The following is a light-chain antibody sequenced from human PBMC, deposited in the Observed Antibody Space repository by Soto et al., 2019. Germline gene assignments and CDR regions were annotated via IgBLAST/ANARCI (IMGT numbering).Light chain of an antibody. CDR2: HVS. CDR3: YSYTTSSTYV. Sequence: QSVLTQPASVSGSPGQSITISCTGTSSDVGAYNYVSWYQQHPAKIPKLMIYHVSNRPSGVSDRFSGSKSGNTASLTISGLQAEDEADYYCYSYTTSSTYVFGTGTKATVL. J-gene: IGLJ1*01. V-gene: IGLV2-14*01. CDR1: SSDVGAYNY.